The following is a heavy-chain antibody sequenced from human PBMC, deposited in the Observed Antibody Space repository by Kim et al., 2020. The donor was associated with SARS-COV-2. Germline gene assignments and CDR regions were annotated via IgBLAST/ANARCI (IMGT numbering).Heavy chain of an antibody. CDR2: NT. Sequence: NTGYAQKFQGRVTMTRNTSISTAYMELSSLRSEDTAVYYCARDQFGELDYWGQGTLVTVSS. V-gene: IGHV1-8*01. D-gene: IGHD3-10*01. CDR3: ARDQFGELDY. J-gene: IGHJ4*02.